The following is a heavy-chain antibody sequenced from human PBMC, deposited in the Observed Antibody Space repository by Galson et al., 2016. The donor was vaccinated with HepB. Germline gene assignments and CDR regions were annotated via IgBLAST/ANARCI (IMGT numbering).Heavy chain of an antibody. CDR1: GYRFFTYG. Sequence: SVKVSCKASGYRFFTYGISWVRQAPGQGLEWLGWISANSGNTSYAQKFQDRVTMTRDTSASTVCMDLRSLRSDDTAVYYCARDVQFRFDYWGQGTLVTVSS. D-gene: IGHD4-11*01. CDR3: ARDVQFRFDY. V-gene: IGHV1-18*04. CDR2: ISANSGNT. J-gene: IGHJ4*02.